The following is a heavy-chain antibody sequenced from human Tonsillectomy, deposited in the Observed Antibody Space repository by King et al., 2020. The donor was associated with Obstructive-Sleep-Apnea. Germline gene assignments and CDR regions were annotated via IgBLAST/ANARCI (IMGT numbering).Heavy chain of an antibody. Sequence: QLQESGPGLVKPSQTLSLTCTVSGGSISRGDYYWSWIRQPPGKGLEWIGYIYYNGDTYYNPSLKSRFTMSVDTSKNQFSLNLRSVTAADTAVYFCARGPYGSGSYSWFDPWGHGTLVTVSA. D-gene: IGHD3-10*01. J-gene: IGHJ5*02. V-gene: IGHV4-30-4*01. CDR1: GGSISRGDYY. CDR2: IYYNGDT. CDR3: ARGPYGSGSYSWFDP.